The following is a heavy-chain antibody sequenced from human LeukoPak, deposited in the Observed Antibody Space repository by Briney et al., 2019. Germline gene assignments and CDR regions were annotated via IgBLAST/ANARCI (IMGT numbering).Heavy chain of an antibody. CDR2: IYPGDSDT. J-gene: IGHJ5*02. D-gene: IGHD2-21*02. CDR1: GYSFTSYW. Sequence: GESLKISCKGSGYSFTSYWIGWVRQMPGKGLEWMGIIYPGDSDTRYSPSFQGQVTISADKSISTAYLQWSSLKASDTAMYYCARLRRIVVVTATYNWFDPWGQGTLVTVSS. CDR3: ARLRRIVVVTATYNWFDP. V-gene: IGHV5-51*01.